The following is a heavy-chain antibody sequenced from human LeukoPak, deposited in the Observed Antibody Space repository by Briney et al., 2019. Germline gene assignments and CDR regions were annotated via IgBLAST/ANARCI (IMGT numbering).Heavy chain of an antibody. CDR2: IIPIYNPV. CDR1: GGTFSSYA. J-gene: IGHJ4*02. Sequence: ASVKVSCKTSGGTFSSYAFSWMRQAPGQGLEWVGRIIPIYNPVDYTQRFQGRVTITADEPTNTVYLELSSLRYDDTAVYYCAREPLGCGGDCHFDYRGQGTLVTVSS. D-gene: IGHD2-21*02. V-gene: IGHV1-69*15. CDR3: AREPLGCGGDCHFDY.